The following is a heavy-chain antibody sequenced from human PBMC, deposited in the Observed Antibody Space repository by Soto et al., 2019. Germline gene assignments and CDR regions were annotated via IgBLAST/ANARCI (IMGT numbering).Heavy chain of an antibody. CDR3: ARGGDSSGYYYFFTY. Sequence: LSLTCTVSGGSISSGDYYWSWIRQPPGKGLEWIGYIYYSGSTYYNPSLKSRVTISVDTSKNQFSLKLSSVTAADTAVYYCARGGDSSGYYYFFTYWGQGTLVTVSS. J-gene: IGHJ4*02. CDR1: GGSISSGDYY. V-gene: IGHV4-30-4*01. CDR2: IYYSGST. D-gene: IGHD3-22*01.